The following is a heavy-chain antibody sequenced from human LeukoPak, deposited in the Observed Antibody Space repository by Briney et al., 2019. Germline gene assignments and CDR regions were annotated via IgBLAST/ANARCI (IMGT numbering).Heavy chain of an antibody. D-gene: IGHD1-1*01. CDR3: AKEGAEYNLNA. J-gene: IGHJ5*02. CDR1: GFTFSHYA. CDR2: ISGSGGST. V-gene: IGHV3-23*01. Sequence: GGSLRLSCAASGFTFSHYAMNWVRQAPGKGLEWVAGISGSGGSTFYADSVKGRFTISRDNSKNTLYLQVTSLRADDTAVFYCAKEGAEYNLNAWGQGTLVTVSS.